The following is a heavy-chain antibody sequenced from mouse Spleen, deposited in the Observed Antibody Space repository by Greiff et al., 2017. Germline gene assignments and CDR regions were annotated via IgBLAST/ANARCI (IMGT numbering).Heavy chain of an antibody. J-gene: IGHJ1*01. CDR3: ARHSYYGSSPSYWYFDV. D-gene: IGHD1-1*01. Sequence: EVQVVESGGDLVKPGGSLKLSCAASGFTFSSYGMSWVRQTPDKRLEWVATISSGGSYTYYPDSVKGRFTISRDNAKNTLYLQMSSLKSEDTAMYYCARHSYYGSSPSYWYFDVWGAGTTVTVSS. CDR1: GFTFSSYG. CDR2: ISSGGSYT. V-gene: IGHV5-6*01.